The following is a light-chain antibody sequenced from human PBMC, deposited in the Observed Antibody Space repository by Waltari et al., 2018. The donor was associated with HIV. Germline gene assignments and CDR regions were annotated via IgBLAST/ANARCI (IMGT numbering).Light chain of an antibody. CDR2: AAS. CDR1: QTISIY. J-gene: IGKJ3*01. V-gene: IGKV1-39*01. CDR3: QQSYGGLT. Sequence: DIQLPQYPSSLSESLGDRVIITCRASQTISIYLNWYQQKPGRAPNLLIYAASSLHSGVPSRFSGSGSGTEFSLTIDSLQAEDFATYFCQQSYGGLTFGPGTRVDV.